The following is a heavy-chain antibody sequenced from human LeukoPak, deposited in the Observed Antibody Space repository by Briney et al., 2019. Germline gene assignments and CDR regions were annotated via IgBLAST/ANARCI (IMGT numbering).Heavy chain of an antibody. V-gene: IGHV4-34*01. CDR3: ARVYGSGSYYNHLSYPFDY. Sequence: SETLSFTCAVYGGSFSGYYWSWIRQPPGKGLEWIGEINHSGSTNYNPSLKSRVTISVDTSKNQFSLKLSSVTAADTAVYYCARVYGSGSYYNHLSYPFDYWGQGTLVTVSS. J-gene: IGHJ4*02. CDR1: GGSFSGYY. D-gene: IGHD3-10*01. CDR2: INHSGST.